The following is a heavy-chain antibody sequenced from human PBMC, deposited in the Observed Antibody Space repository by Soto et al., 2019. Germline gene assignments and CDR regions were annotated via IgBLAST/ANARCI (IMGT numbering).Heavy chain of an antibody. D-gene: IGHD5-18*01. CDR1: GFSFSNYW. Sequence: GGSLRLSCAASGFSFSNYWMHWVRQAPGKGLVWVSRIYSDGSGTMYADSVKGRFTISRDNAKSTLYLQMNSLRAEDTAVYYCATLNSFGSDYWGRGTLVTVSS. J-gene: IGHJ4*02. CDR2: IYSDGSGT. V-gene: IGHV3-74*03. CDR3: ATLNSFGSDY.